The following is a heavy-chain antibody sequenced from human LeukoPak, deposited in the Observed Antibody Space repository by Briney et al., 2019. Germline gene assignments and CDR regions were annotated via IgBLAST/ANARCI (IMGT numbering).Heavy chain of an antibody. CDR2: ISGSGGST. CDR1: GFTFSTYA. Sequence: PGGSLRLSCAASGFTFSTYAMHWVRQAPGKGLEWVSAISGSGGSTYYADSVRGRFTISRDNSKNTLYLQMNSLRAEDTAVYYCARTGGSYPYYFEYWGQGTLVTVSS. V-gene: IGHV3-23*01. CDR3: ARTGGSYPYYFEY. J-gene: IGHJ4*02. D-gene: IGHD1-26*01.